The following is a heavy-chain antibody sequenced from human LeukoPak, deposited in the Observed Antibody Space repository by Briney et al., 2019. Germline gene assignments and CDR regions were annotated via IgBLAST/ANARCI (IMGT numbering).Heavy chain of an antibody. Sequence: GGSLRLSCAASGFTLGKYWMSWVRQAPGKGLEWVANIKEDGSEKYYEDSVKGRFTISRDNAKNLVYLQMNSLRAEDTAVYYCTRDNRYYYWGQGTVVTVSS. CDR3: TRDNRYYY. CDR1: GFTLGKYW. D-gene: IGHD2-21*01. J-gene: IGHJ4*02. V-gene: IGHV3-7*01. CDR2: IKEDGSEK.